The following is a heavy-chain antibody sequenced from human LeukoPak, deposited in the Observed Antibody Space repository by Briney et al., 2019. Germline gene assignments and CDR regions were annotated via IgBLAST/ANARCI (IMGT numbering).Heavy chain of an antibody. D-gene: IGHD6-19*01. CDR2: MNSDGWST. V-gene: IGHV3-74*01. CDR3: ATVSRSSGRGYFDY. CDR1: GFPFSNYW. Sequence: GGSLRLSCAASGFPFSNYWMHWVLQAPGKGLVWVSRMNSDGWSTSYAVSVKGRFTISRDNAKNNLYLQMNSLRAEDAAVYYCATVSRSSGRGYFDYWGQGTLVTVSS. J-gene: IGHJ4*02.